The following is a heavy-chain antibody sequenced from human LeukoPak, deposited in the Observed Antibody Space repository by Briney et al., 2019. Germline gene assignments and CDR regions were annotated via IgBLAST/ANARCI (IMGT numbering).Heavy chain of an antibody. V-gene: IGHV3-7*01. CDR2: IKQDGSEK. Sequence: GSLRLSCEAFGFTFRSYSMSWVRQAPGKGLEWVANIKQDGSEKYYVDSVKGRFTISRDNAKNSLYLQMNSLRAEDTAVYYCARVNEDTAMVGYYYYYMDVWGKGTTVTVSS. CDR1: GFTFRSYS. D-gene: IGHD5-18*01. J-gene: IGHJ6*03. CDR3: ARVNEDTAMVGYYYYYMDV.